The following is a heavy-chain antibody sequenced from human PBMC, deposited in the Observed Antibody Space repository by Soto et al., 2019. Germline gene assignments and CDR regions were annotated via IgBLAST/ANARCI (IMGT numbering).Heavy chain of an antibody. Sequence: QVQLQESGPGLVQPSETLSLTCTVSGGSISNHYWGWIRQPPGKGLEWIGYIYYNGNTNYNPSLTSRVTMSVDTSKNQISLKLSAVTAADTAVYYCTRANWYSEYWGQGTLVTVSS. CDR3: TRANWYSEY. V-gene: IGHV4-59*11. CDR2: IYYNGNT. J-gene: IGHJ4*02. CDR1: GGSISNHY. D-gene: IGHD7-27*01.